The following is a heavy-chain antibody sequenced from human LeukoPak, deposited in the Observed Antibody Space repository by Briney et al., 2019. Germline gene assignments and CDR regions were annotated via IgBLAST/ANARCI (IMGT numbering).Heavy chain of an antibody. J-gene: IGHJ4*02. Sequence: PGGSLRLSCAAAGFTFSSYAMGWVRQAPGKGLEWVSSISYSGGSTYYADSVRGRFTISRDNSKNTLYLQVNSLRAEDTAVYYCARVGYYASGPFSYFDYWGQGTLVTVSS. D-gene: IGHD3-10*01. CDR1: GFTFSSYA. CDR3: ARVGYYASGPFSYFDY. V-gene: IGHV3-23*01. CDR2: ISYSGGST.